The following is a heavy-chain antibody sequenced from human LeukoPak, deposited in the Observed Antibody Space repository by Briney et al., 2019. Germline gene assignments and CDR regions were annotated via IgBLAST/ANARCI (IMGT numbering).Heavy chain of an antibody. J-gene: IGHJ3*02. CDR3: ARDRSGYSYSQYFNM. D-gene: IGHD5-18*01. V-gene: IGHV4-39*07. CDR2: IFYSGSA. CDR1: GGSIGTSPYY. Sequence: PSETLSLTCTVSGGSIGTSPYYWAWIRQPPGKGLEGIGSIFYSGSAYYNPSLKSRVTISIDISKNQFSLNLSSVTAADTAIYYCARDRSGYSYSQYFNMWGQGTMVTVSP.